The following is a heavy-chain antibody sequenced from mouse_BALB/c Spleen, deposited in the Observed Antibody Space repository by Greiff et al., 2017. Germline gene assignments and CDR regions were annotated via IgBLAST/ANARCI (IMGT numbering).Heavy chain of an antibody. CDR2: IDPYYGGT. Sequence: EVQLQQSGPELEKPGASVKISCKASGYSFTGYNMNWVKQSNGKSLEWIGNIDPYYGGTSYNQKFKGKATLTVDKPSSTAYMQLKSLTSEDSAVYYCARLGLFITTATSYFDYWGQGTTLTVSS. CDR1: GYSFTGYN. J-gene: IGHJ2*01. CDR3: ARLGLFITTATSYFDY. D-gene: IGHD1-2*01. V-gene: IGHV1-39*01.